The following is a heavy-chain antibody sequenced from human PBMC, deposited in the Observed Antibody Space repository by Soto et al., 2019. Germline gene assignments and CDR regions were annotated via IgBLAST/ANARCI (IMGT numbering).Heavy chain of an antibody. D-gene: IGHD1-1*01. J-gene: IGHJ6*02. CDR3: AKDQEVERDYYYGMDV. CDR2: ISGSGGST. CDR1: GFTFSSYA. V-gene: IGHV3-23*01. Sequence: VQLLESGGGLVQPGGSLRLSCAASGFTFSSYAMSWVRQAPGKGLEWVSAISGSGGSTYYADSVKGRFTISRDNSKNTLYLQMNSLRAEDTAVYYCAKDQEVERDYYYGMDVWGQGTTVTVSS.